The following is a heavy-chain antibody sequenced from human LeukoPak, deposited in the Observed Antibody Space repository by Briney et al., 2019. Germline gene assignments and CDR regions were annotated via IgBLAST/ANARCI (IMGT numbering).Heavy chain of an antibody. CDR1: GGSINDYY. V-gene: IGHV4-59*01. D-gene: IGHD3-10*01. J-gene: IGHJ6*02. CDR2: IYYSGST. Sequence: SETLSLTCTVSGGSINDYYWSWIRQPPGKGLEWIGYIYYSGSTNYNPSLKSRVTISVDTSKNQFSLKLNSVTAADTAVYYCARDRITMVRGALRYYGMDVWGQGTTVTVSS. CDR3: ARDRITMVRGALRYYGMDV.